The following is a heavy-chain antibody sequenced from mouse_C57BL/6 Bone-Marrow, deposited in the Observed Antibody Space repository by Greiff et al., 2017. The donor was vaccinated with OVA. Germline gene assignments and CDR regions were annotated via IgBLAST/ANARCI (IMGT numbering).Heavy chain of an antibody. CDR2: IDPENGDT. J-gene: IGHJ2*01. Sequence: EVKLMESGAELVRPGASVKLSCTASVFNIKDDDTHWVNQRPEQGMEWIGWIDPENGDTEYASKFQGKTTITADTSSNTAYVQLSRLTSEDTAVYYCTRIYYWGQGTTLTVSS. CDR1: VFNIKDDD. CDR3: TRIYY. V-gene: IGHV14-4*01.